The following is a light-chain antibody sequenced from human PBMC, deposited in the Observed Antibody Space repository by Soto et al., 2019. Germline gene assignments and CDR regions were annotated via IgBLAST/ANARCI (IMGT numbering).Light chain of an antibody. CDR1: QSVSSY. Sequence: EIVLTHSPATLSLSPGERATLSCRASQSVSSYLLWYQQKPGQAPRLLIYDASNRATGIPARFSGSGSGTDFTLTISSLEPEDFAVYYCQQRSKWPITFGQGTRLEIK. CDR2: DAS. V-gene: IGKV3-11*01. J-gene: IGKJ5*01. CDR3: QQRSKWPIT.